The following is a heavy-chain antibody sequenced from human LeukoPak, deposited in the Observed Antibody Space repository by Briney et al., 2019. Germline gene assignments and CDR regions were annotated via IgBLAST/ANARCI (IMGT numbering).Heavy chain of an antibody. D-gene: IGHD2/OR15-2a*01. V-gene: IGHV4-34*01. J-gene: IGHJ4*02. Sequence: SETLSLTCAVYGGSFSGYYWSWIRQPPGKGLERIGEINHSGSTNYNPSLKSRVTISVDTSKNQFSLKLSSVTAADTAVYYCARSYFRWGLNYWGQGTLVTVSS. CDR1: GGSFSGYY. CDR2: INHSGST. CDR3: ARSYFRWGLNY.